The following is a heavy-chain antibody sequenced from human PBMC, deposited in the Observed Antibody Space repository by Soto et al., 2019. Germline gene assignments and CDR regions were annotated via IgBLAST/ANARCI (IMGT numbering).Heavy chain of an antibody. J-gene: IGHJ3*02. D-gene: IGHD6-19*01. Sequence: EVQLLESGGGLVQPGGSLRLSCAACGFTFSSYAMSWVRQAPGKRLEWVSAISGSGGSTYYADSVKGRFTISRDNSKNTLYLQMNSLRAEDTAVYYCAKDRSGWYDAFDIWGQGTMVTVSS. V-gene: IGHV3-23*01. CDR1: GFTFSSYA. CDR2: ISGSGGST. CDR3: AKDRSGWYDAFDI.